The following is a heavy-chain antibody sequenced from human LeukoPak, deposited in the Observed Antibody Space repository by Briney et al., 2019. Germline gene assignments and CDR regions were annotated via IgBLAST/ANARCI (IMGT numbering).Heavy chain of an antibody. D-gene: IGHD1-26*01. CDR2: IRYDGNNK. Sequence: GGSLRLSCAASGFTFSDYSMHWVRQAPGKGLNWVAFIRYDGNNKYYADSVKGRFTISRDNSKNTLFLQMNSLRAEDTALYYCARHPGDFTGIVNYYYMDVWGKGTTVTVSS. J-gene: IGHJ6*03. V-gene: IGHV3-30*02. CDR3: ARHPGDFTGIVNYYYMDV. CDR1: GFTFSDYS.